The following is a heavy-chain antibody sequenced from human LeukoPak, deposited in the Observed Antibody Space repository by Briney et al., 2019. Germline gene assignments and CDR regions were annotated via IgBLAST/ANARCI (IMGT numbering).Heavy chain of an antibody. CDR3: ARDSYGYRGGDCYYAY. CDR2: ISYDGSNK. V-gene: IGHV3-30-3*01. CDR1: GFTFSSYA. Sequence: GGSLRLSCAASGFTFSSYAMHWVRQAPGKGLEWVAVISYDGSNKYYADSVKGRFTISRDNSKNTLYLQMNSLRAEDTAVYYCARDSYGYRGGDCYYAYWGQGTLVAVSS. J-gene: IGHJ4*02. D-gene: IGHD2-21*02.